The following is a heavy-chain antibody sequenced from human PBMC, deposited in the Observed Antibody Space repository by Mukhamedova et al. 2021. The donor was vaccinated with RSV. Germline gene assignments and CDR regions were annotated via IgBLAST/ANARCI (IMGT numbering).Heavy chain of an antibody. Sequence: GRFTISRDNAKNSLYLQMNSLRAEDTALYYCAKGTSISWHFCPDYWGQGTLVTVSS. J-gene: IGHJ4*02. D-gene: IGHD6-13*01. CDR3: AKGTSISWHFCPDY. V-gene: IGHV3-9*01.